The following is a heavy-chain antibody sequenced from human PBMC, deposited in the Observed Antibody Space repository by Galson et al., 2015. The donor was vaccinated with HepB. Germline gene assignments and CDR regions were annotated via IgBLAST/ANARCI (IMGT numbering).Heavy chain of an antibody. D-gene: IGHD6-13*01. CDR1: GFTFGDYA. V-gene: IGHV3-49*04. Sequence: SLRLSCAGSGFTFGDYAMSWVRQAPGKGLEWVGIIRSKAYGGTTEYAASVKGRFTISRDDSKSVAYLQMNSLKTEDTAVYYCAREGKAAARSYFDYWGQGTLVTVSS. CDR2: IRSKAYGGTT. J-gene: IGHJ4*02. CDR3: AREGKAAARSYFDY.